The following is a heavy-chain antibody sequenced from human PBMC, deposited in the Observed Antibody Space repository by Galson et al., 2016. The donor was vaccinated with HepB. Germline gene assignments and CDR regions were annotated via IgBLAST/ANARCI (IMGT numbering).Heavy chain of an antibody. D-gene: IGHD6-6*01. CDR2: INPNSGGT. V-gene: IGHV1-2*02. Sequence: SVKVSCKASGYTFTGYYMHWVRQAPGQGLEWMGWINPNSGGTNYAQKFQGRVTMTRDTSISTAYMELVRLKSDDTAVYYCARGIIAALRVDPWGQGTLVTVSS. J-gene: IGHJ5*02. CDR1: GYTFTGYY. CDR3: ARGIIAALRVDP.